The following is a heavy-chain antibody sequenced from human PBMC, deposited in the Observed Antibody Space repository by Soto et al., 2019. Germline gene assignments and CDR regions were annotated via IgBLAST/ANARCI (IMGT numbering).Heavy chain of an antibody. D-gene: IGHD4-17*01. CDR3: ARDNHGDYAPFPIVLYYGMDV. Sequence: QVQLVESGGGVVQPGRSLRLSCAASGFTFSSYGMHWVRQAPGKGLEWVAVIWYDGSNKYYADSVKGRFTISRDNSKNTLYPQMNSLRAEDTAVYYCARDNHGDYAPFPIVLYYGMDVWGQGTTVTVSS. V-gene: IGHV3-33*01. CDR1: GFTFSSYG. CDR2: IWYDGSNK. J-gene: IGHJ6*02.